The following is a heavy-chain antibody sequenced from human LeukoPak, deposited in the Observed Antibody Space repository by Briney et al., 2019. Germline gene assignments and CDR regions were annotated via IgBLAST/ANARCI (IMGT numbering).Heavy chain of an antibody. CDR1: GGSISSGDYY. CDR2: IYYSGST. D-gene: IGHD3-3*01. V-gene: IGHV4-30-4*08. J-gene: IGHJ3*02. Sequence: SQTLSLTCTVSGGSISSGDYYWSWIRQPPGKGLEWIGYIYYSGSTYYNPSLKSRVTISVDTSKNQFSLKLSSVTAADTAVYYCAREGVVPLTGPDAFDIWGQGTMVTVSS. CDR3: AREGVVPLTGPDAFDI.